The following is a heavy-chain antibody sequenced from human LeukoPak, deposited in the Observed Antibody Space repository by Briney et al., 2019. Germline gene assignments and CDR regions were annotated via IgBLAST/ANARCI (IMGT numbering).Heavy chain of an antibody. D-gene: IGHD6-25*01. CDR1: GFSFSSYS. CDR2: ISSSTSTI. V-gene: IGHV3-48*02. J-gene: IGHJ4*02. Sequence: GGSLRLSCAASGFSFSSYSMNWVRQAPGKGLEWVSYISSSTSTIYYADSVKGRFTISRDNAKNSLYLQMNSLRDEDTAVYYCARSYSSGHDYWGQRTLVTVSS. CDR3: ARSYSSGHDY.